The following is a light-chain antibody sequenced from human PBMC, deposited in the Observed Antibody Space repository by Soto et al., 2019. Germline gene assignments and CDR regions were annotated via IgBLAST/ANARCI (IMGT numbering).Light chain of an antibody. Sequence: EIVLTQSPGTLSLSPGETATLSCRASQSVSSNSLAWLQQKPGQAPRLLIYAASTRAAGIAGRFSGSGSGTDFTLTISRLEPEDFAVYYCQQYGRSPPNAFGQGTKLEIK. CDR1: QSVSSNS. J-gene: IGKJ2*01. CDR3: QQYGRSPPNA. V-gene: IGKV3-20*01. CDR2: AAS.